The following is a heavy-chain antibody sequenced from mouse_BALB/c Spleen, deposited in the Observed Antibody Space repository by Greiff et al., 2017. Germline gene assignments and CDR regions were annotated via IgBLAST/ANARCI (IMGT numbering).Heavy chain of an antibody. V-gene: IGHV7-3*02. J-gene: IGHJ4*01. CDR3: ARADGYYAMDY. D-gene: IGHD2-3*01. CDR2: IRNKANGYTT. Sequence: EVQLVESGGGLVQPGGSLRLSCATSGFTFTDYYMSWVRQPPGKALEWLGFIRNKANGYTTEYSASVKGRFTISRDNSQSILYLQMNTLRAEDSATYYCARADGYYAMDYWGQGTSVTVSS. CDR1: GFTFTDYY.